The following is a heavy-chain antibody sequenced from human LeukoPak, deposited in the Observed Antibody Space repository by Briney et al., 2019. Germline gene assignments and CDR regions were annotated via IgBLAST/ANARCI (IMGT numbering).Heavy chain of an antibody. V-gene: IGHV1-18*01. D-gene: IGHD3-16*02. J-gene: IGHJ4*02. CDR2: ISAYNGNT. CDR1: GYTFTSYG. Sequence: GASVKVSCKASGYTFTSYGISWVRQAPGQGLEWMGWISAYNGNTNYAQKLQGRVTMTTDTSTSTAYMELRSLRSDDTAVYYCARIMITFGGVIARQEDYWGQGTLVTVSS. CDR3: ARIMITFGGVIARQEDY.